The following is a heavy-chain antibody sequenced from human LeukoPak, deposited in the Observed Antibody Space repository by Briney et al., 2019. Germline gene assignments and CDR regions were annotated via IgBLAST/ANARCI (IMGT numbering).Heavy chain of an antibody. CDR1: GGSITTTNF. V-gene: IGHV4-4*02. CDR3: ARRVATKPKYFFDS. J-gene: IGHJ4*02. Sequence: SQTLSLTCGVSGGSITTTNFWSWVRQPPGGGLEWIGEISLRGRTQYNPSLKSRVTISLDASKNQFSLKLSSVTAADTAMYYCARRVATKPKYFFDSWGQGTLVTVSS. CDR2: ISLRGRT. D-gene: IGHD5-24*01.